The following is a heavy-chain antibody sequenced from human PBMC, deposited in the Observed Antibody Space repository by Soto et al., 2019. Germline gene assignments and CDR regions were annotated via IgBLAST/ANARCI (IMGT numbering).Heavy chain of an antibody. CDR3: ARQSGSGSYCIYYYYGMDV. V-gene: IGHV4-39*01. J-gene: IGHJ6*02. CDR1: GGSVSSSVYY. D-gene: IGHD3-10*01. Sequence: SETLSLTCTVSGGSVSSSVYYWGWIRQPPGKGLEWIGSIYYSGSTYYNPSLKSRVTISVDTSKNQFSLKLSSVTAADTAVYYCARQSGSGSYCIYYYYGMDVWGQGTTVTVSS. CDR2: IYYSGST.